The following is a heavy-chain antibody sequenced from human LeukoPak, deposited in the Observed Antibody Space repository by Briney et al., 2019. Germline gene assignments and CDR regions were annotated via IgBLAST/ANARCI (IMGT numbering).Heavy chain of an antibody. CDR2: IKSKTDGGTT. V-gene: IGHV3-15*01. D-gene: IGHD6-13*01. J-gene: IGHJ6*02. Sequence: GGSLRLSCAASGFTFSNAWMSWVRQAPGKGLEWVGRIKSKTDGGTTDYAAPVKGRFTISRDDSKNTLYLQMNSLKTEDTAVYYCTTRWTSSSWYYYYYYYGMDVWGQGPTVTVSS. CDR1: GFTFSNAW. CDR3: TTRWTSSSWYYYYYYYGMDV.